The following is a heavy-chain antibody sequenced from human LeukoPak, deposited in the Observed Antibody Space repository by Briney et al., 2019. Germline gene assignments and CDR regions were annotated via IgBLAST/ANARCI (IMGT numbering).Heavy chain of an antibody. CDR3: ARAGLTVAVKTFDY. D-gene: IGHD6-19*01. V-gene: IGHV3-7*01. CDR1: GFTFSSYW. CDR2: IKQDGSEK. J-gene: IGHJ4*02. Sequence: GGSLRLSCAASGFTFSSYWMSWVRQAPGKGLEWVANIKQDGSEKYYVDSVKGRFTISRDNAKNSLYLQMNSLRAEDTAVYYCARAGLTVAVKTFDYWGQGTLVTVSS.